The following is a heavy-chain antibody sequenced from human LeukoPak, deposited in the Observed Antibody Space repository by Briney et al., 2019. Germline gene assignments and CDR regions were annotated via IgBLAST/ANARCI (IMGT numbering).Heavy chain of an antibody. D-gene: IGHD5-12*01. CDR2: FDPEDGET. CDR1: GYTLTELS. V-gene: IGHV1-24*01. CDR3: ATYRAGIVATKSLDY. J-gene: IGHJ4*02. Sequence: ASVKVSCKVSGYTLTELSMNWVRQAPGKGLEWMGGFDPEDGETIYAQKFQGRVTMAEDTSTDTAYMELSSLRSEDTAVYYCATYRAGIVATKSLDYWGQGTLVTVSS.